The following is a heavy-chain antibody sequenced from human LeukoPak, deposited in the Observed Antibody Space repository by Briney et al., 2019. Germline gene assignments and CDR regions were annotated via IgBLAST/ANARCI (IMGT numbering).Heavy chain of an antibody. Sequence: SQTLSLTCAVCGGPIRCCGYELGWTPPTPGAGVEWREDIYHSGSTYYNPSLKSRVTISVDRSKNQFSLKLSSVTAADTAVYYCARYDLYKGNWFDPWGQGTLVTVSS. V-gene: IGHV4-30-2*01. D-gene: IGHD5-24*01. J-gene: IGHJ5*02. CDR1: GGPIRCCGYE. CDR3: ARYDLYKGNWFDP. CDR2: IYHSGST.